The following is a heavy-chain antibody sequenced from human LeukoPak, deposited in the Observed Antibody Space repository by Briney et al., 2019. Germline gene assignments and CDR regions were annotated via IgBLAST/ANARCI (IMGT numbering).Heavy chain of an antibody. J-gene: IGHJ4*02. V-gene: IGHV3-33*01. CDR2: IGFDGGDK. CDR1: GFTFSSYG. D-gene: IGHD5-12*01. CDR3: ARDLKSAYSGYEIDY. Sequence: GRSLRLSCAASGFTFSSYGMHWVRQAPGKGLEWVAVIGFDGGDKYYADSVKGRFTISRDNSKNTLYLQMNSLRAEDTAVYYCARDLKSAYSGYEIDYWGQGTLVTVSS.